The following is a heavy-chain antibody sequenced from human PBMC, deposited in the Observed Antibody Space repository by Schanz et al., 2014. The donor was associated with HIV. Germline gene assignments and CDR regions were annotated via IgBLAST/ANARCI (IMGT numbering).Heavy chain of an antibody. D-gene: IGHD3-16*01. CDR2: ISGSGDRT. J-gene: IGHJ3*02. CDR1: EFPFSHDA. CDR3: AIRTPMISFGAFEI. V-gene: IGHV3-23*01. Sequence: EALLLESGGGLVQPGGSLRLSCRGSEFPFSHDAMTWVRQAPGKGLQWVSTISGSGDRTYYAESVRGRVTISRDNSKNILYLQMSNLRAEDTAVYYCAIRTPMISFGAFEIWGRGTMVTVSS.